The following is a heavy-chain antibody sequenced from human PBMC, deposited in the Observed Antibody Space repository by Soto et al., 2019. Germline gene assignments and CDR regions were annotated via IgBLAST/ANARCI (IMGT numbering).Heavy chain of an antibody. J-gene: IGHJ6*02. V-gene: IGHV3-23*01. CDR1: GFTFSNYA. D-gene: IGHD3-9*01. Sequence: GGSLRLSCAASGFTFSNYAMSWVRQAPGKGLEWVSAFSGSGDSTFYAESVKGRFTVSRDNSKKTLYLQLNSLRDEDTAVYYCARSSYTTGYHYGMDVWGQGTTVTVYS. CDR2: FSGSGDST. CDR3: ARSSYTTGYHYGMDV.